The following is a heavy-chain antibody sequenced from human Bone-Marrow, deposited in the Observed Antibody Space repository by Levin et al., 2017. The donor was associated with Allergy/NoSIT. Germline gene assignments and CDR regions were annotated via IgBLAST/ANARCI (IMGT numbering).Heavy chain of an antibody. CDR2: ISYDGSNK. CDR3: ARGGAARLYYYYGMDV. D-gene: IGHD6-6*01. V-gene: IGHV3-30*04. CDR1: GFTFSSYA. Sequence: QSGGSLRLSCAASGFTFSSYAMHWVRQAPGKGLEWVAVISYDGSNKYYADSVKGRFTISRDNSKNTLYLQMNSLRAEDTAVYYCARGGAARLYYYYGMDVWGQGTTVTVSS. J-gene: IGHJ6*02.